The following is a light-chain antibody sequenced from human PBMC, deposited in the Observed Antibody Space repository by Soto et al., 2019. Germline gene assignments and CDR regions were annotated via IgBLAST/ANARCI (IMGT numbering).Light chain of an antibody. CDR2: GAS. CDR3: QHYGTGLWS. J-gene: IGKJ1*01. CDR1: QSVSSK. Sequence: EIVMTQSPATLSVSPGERATLSCRASQSVSSKLAWYQQKPGQGPRLLIYGASTWATGIPARFSGSGSGTDFPLTTSSLKSEDFAVFSCQHYGTGLWSFGQGTKVEIK. V-gene: IGKV3-15*01.